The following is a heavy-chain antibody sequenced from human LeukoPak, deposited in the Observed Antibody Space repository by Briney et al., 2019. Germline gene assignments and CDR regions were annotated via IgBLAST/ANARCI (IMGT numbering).Heavy chain of an antibody. CDR1: GGSFSGYY. J-gene: IGHJ4*02. V-gene: IGHV4-34*01. CDR2: INHSGST. Sequence: SETLSLTCAVYGGSFSGYYWSWIRQPPGKGLEWIGEINHSGSTNYNPYLKSRVTISVDTSKNQFSLKLSSVTAADTAVYYCARGPHYYDSSGYYYVSFDYWGQGTLVTVSS. D-gene: IGHD3-22*01. CDR3: ARGPHYYDSSGYYYVSFDY.